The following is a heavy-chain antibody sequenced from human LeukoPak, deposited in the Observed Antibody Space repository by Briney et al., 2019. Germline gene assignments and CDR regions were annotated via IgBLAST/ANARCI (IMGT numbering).Heavy chain of an antibody. CDR1: GYTFTSYD. V-gene: IGHV1-8*03. CDR3: ARGLSSSWNWFDP. CDR2: MNPNSGNT. D-gene: IGHD6-13*01. J-gene: IGHJ5*02. Sequence: ASVKVSCKASGYTFTSYDINWVRQATGQGLEWMGWMNPNSGNTGYAQKFQGRVTITRNTSISTAYMELSSLRSEDTAVYYCARGLSSSWNWFDPWGQGTLVTVSS.